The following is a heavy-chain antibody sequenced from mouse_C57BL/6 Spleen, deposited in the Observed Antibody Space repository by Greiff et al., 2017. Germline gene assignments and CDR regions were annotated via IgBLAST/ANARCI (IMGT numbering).Heavy chain of an antibody. Sequence: QVQLQQPGAELVRPGTSVKLSCKASGYTFTSYWMHWVKQRPGQGLEWIGVIDPSDSYTNYNQKFKGKATLTVDTSSSTAYMQLSSLTSEDSAVYYGARDYYGTPLYFDYWGQGTTLTVSS. J-gene: IGHJ2*01. D-gene: IGHD1-1*01. CDR2: IDPSDSYT. CDR1: GYTFTSYW. V-gene: IGHV1-59*01. CDR3: ARDYYGTPLYFDY.